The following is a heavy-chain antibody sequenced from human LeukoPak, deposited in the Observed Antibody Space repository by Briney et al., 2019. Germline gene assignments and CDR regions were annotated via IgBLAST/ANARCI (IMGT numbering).Heavy chain of an antibody. CDR1: GGSFGGYY. Sequence: PSETLSLTCAVYGGSFGGYYWSWIRQPPGKGLEWIGELNHSGSTNYNPSLKSRVTISVDTSKNQFSLKLSSVTAADTAVYYCARGPLDTAVATYYFDYWAQGTLVTVSS. J-gene: IGHJ4*02. V-gene: IGHV4-34*01. CDR3: ARGPLDTAVATYYFDY. CDR2: LNHSGST. D-gene: IGHD5-18*01.